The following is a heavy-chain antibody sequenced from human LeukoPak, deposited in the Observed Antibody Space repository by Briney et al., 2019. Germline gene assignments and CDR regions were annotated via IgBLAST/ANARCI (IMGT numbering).Heavy chain of an antibody. CDR2: INPNSGVT. Sequence: ASVKVSCKASGYTFTGYYIHWVRQAPGQGLEWMGWINPNSGVTNYAQKFQGRVTMTRDTSISTAYMELSRLRSDDTAVYYCARDYVYYDSSGLFDYWGQGTLVTVSS. J-gene: IGHJ4*02. CDR1: GYTFTGYY. D-gene: IGHD3-22*01. CDR3: ARDYVYYDSSGLFDY. V-gene: IGHV1-2*02.